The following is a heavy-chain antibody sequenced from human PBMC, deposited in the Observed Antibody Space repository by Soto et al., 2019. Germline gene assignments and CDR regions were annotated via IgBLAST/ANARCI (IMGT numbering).Heavy chain of an antibody. J-gene: IGHJ6*03. Sequence: SETLSLTCTVSGGSISSSSYYWGWIRQPPGKGLEWIGSIYYSGSTYYNPSLKSRVTISVDTSKNQFSLKLSSVTAADTAVYYCANQIVGGYCSGGSCYSGYYYYMDVWGKGTTVTVSS. V-gene: IGHV4-39*01. CDR1: GGSISSSSYY. D-gene: IGHD2-15*01. CDR3: ANQIVGGYCSGGSCYSGYYYYMDV. CDR2: IYYSGST.